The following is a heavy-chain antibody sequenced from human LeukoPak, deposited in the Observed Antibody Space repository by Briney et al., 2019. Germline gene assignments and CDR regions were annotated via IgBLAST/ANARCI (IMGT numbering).Heavy chain of an antibody. CDR1: GGSISSYY. Sequence: SGTLSLTCAVSGGSISSYYWSWIRQPPGKGLEWIGYIYYSGSTNYNPSLKSRVTISVDTSKNQFSLRLTSVTAADTAVYYCARGPDSSGYHFDYWGQGTLVTVSS. CDR3: ARGPDSSGYHFDY. D-gene: IGHD3-22*01. CDR2: IYYSGST. V-gene: IGHV4-59*01. J-gene: IGHJ4*02.